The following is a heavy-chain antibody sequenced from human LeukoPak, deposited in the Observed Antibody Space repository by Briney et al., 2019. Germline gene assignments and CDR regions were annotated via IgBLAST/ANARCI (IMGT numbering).Heavy chain of an antibody. CDR1: GFTFRDPW. D-gene: IGHD5-24*01. J-gene: IGHJ4*02. CDR2: IKSKVDGETA. V-gene: IGHV3-15*01. CDR3: ATERNYYFNN. Sequence: GGSLRLSCAGSGFTFRDPWMSWVRQAPGKGLEWVGRIKSKVDGETAGYAAPVKGRFTISRDDSKNMLYLQMDGLKTEDTAVYYCATERNYYFNNWGQGTLVTVSS.